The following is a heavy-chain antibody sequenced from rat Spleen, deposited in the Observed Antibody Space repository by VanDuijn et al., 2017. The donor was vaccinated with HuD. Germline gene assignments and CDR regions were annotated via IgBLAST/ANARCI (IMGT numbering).Heavy chain of an antibody. CDR1: GFTFSNYD. J-gene: IGHJ2*01. CDR3: ARETGYNSYFDY. V-gene: IGHV5-19*01. Sequence: EVQLVESGGGLVQPGRSLSCAASGFTFSNYDMAWVRQAPTKGLEWVASISPSGGSTYYRDSVKGRFTVSRDNAKGTLYLQMGSLRSADTATYYCARETGYNSYFDYWGQGVMVTVSS. CDR2: ISPSGGST. D-gene: IGHD1-4*01.